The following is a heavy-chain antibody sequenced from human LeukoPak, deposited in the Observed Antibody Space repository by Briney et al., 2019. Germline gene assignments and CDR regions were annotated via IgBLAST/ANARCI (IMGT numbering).Heavy chain of an antibody. CDR2: INHSGST. CDR3: ARGYEGLDY. J-gene: IGHJ4*02. Sequence: SETLRLTCAVYGGSFSGYSWSWIRQPPGKGLEWIGEINHSGSTNYNPSLKSRVTISVDTSKNQFSLKLSSVTAADTAVYYCARGYEGLDYWGQGTLVTVSS. CDR1: GGSFSGYS. V-gene: IGHV4-34*01. D-gene: IGHD5-12*01.